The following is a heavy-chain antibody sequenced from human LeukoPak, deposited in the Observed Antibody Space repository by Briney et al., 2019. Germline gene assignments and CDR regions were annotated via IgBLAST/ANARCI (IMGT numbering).Heavy chain of an antibody. CDR2: INHSGST. J-gene: IGHJ3*02. V-gene: IGHV4-39*07. D-gene: IGHD2-15*01. CDR3: ARPYCSGGSCYWEDAFDI. CDR1: GGSISSGSYY. Sequence: SETLSLTCTVSGGSISSGSYYWSWIRQPPGKGLEWIGEINHSGSTNYNPSLKSRVTISVDTSKNQFSLKLSSVTAADTAVYYCARPYCSGGSCYWEDAFDIWGQGTMVTVSS.